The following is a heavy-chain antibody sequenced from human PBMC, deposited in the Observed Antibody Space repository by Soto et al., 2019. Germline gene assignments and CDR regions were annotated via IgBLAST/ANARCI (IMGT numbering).Heavy chain of an antibody. Sequence: PGGSLRLSCAASGFTFSSYGMHWVRQAPGKGLEWVAVISYDGSNKYYADSVKGRFTISRDNSKNTLYLQMNSLRAEDTAVYYCAKSAGVLPAAMVWYFDLWGRGTLVTVSS. CDR1: GFTFSSYG. V-gene: IGHV3-30*18. J-gene: IGHJ2*01. CDR2: ISYDGSNK. CDR3: AKSAGVLPAAMVWYFDL. D-gene: IGHD2-2*01.